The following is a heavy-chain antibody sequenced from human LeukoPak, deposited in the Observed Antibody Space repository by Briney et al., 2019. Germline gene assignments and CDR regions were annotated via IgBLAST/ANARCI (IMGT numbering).Heavy chain of an antibody. Sequence: ASVKVSCKASGGTFSSYTISGVRQAPGQGLEWMGRIIPILGIASYAQKLQGRVTITADKSTSTAYMELSSMRSEDTAVYYCAREEWEFDGMDVWGQGTTVTVSS. D-gene: IGHD3-10*01. CDR3: AREEWEFDGMDV. CDR1: GGTFSSYT. J-gene: IGHJ6*02. V-gene: IGHV1-69*04. CDR2: IIPILGIA.